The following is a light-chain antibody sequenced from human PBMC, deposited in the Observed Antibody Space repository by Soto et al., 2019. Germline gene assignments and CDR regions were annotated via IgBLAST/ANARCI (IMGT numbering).Light chain of an antibody. CDR1: QNINNY. CDR3: QQSYSVPLT. J-gene: IGKJ4*01. V-gene: IGKV1-39*01. CDR2: TAS. Sequence: DIQMTQSPSSLSASVGDRVTITCRASQNINNYLNWYQQKSGEAPKLLIYTASSLQSGVPARVSGSRSGTEFILTISSLQPEDFATYYCQQSYSVPLTFGGGTKVDIK.